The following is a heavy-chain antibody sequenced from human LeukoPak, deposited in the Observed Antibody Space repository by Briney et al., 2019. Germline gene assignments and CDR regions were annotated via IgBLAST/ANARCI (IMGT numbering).Heavy chain of an antibody. Sequence: GESLKISCKGSGYSFTNYWIGWVRQMPGKGLEWMGIIYPGDSDTRYSPSFQGQVTISADKSISTAYLQWSSLKASDTAMYYCARPPLYYYDSSRYYYSFDYWGQGTLVTVSS. CDR3: ARPPLYYYDSSRYYYSFDY. J-gene: IGHJ4*02. CDR2: IYPGDSDT. D-gene: IGHD3-22*01. V-gene: IGHV5-51*01. CDR1: GYSFTNYW.